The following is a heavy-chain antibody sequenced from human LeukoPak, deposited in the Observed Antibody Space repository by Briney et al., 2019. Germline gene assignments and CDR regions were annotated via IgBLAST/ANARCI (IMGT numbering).Heavy chain of an antibody. CDR1: GFTFSSYA. D-gene: IGHD2-2*01. Sequence: GRSLRLSCAASGFTFSSYAMHWVRQAPGKGLEWVANIKQDGSEKYYVDSVKGRFTISRDNAKNSLYLQMNSLRAEDTAVYYCARESDCSSTSCWNAFDIWGQGTMVTVSS. CDR3: ARESDCSSTSCWNAFDI. V-gene: IGHV3-7*01. J-gene: IGHJ3*02. CDR2: IKQDGSEK.